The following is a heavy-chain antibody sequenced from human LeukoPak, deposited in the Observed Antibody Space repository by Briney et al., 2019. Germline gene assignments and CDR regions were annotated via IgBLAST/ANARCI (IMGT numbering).Heavy chain of an antibody. D-gene: IGHD3-22*01. J-gene: IGHJ4*02. Sequence: GGSLRLSCAASGFSLSDYWMTWVRQAPGKGLECVGNIKFDGSEIYYLYSVRGRFSISRDNAKNSLYLQMNSLRVEDTAVYYCTRDLNHDSSGWGQGTLVTVSS. CDR3: TRDLNHDSSG. CDR2: IKFDGSEI. CDR1: GFSLSDYW. V-gene: IGHV3-7*01.